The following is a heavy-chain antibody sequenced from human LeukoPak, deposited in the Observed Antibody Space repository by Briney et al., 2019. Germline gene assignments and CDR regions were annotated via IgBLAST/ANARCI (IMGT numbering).Heavy chain of an antibody. CDR2: IYGGGST. D-gene: IGHD6-19*01. J-gene: IGHJ4*02. CDR3: ASWPGGWYGEDS. V-gene: IGHV3-53*01. CDR1: GFTVSSNY. Sequence: GGSLRLSCAASGFTVSSNYMSWVRQAPGKGLEWVSVIYGGGSTYYADSVRGRFTISRDTFTNTVNLQMNSPRVEDTAVYYCASWPGGWYGEDSWGQGTLVTVSS.